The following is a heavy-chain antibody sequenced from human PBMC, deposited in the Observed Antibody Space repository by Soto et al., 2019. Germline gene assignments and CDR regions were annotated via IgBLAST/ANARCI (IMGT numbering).Heavy chain of an antibody. CDR2: ISGGGTST. V-gene: IGHV3-23*01. CDR3: AKALSQFFPCDY. CDR1: GFTFRNYA. J-gene: IGHJ4*02. D-gene: IGHD3-3*01. Sequence: EVQLLESGGGLVQPGGSLRLSCAASGFTFRNYAMSWVRQAPGKGLEWVSAISGGGTSTYYSDSVKGRFSISRDNSKNTLYLQMNTLRAEDTGVYYCAKALSQFFPCDYWGQGTLVTVSS.